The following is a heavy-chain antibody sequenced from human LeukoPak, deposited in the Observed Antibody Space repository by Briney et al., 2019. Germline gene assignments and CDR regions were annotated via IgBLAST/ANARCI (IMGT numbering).Heavy chain of an antibody. CDR2: INHSGST. CDR3: ARLPPPYCSSTSCYTC. J-gene: IGHJ4*02. D-gene: IGHD2-2*02. Sequence: PSETLSLTCAVYGGSFSGYYWSWIRQPPGKGLEWIGEINHSGSTNYNPSLKSRVTISVDTSKNQFSLKLSSVTAADTAVYYCARLPPPYCSSTSCYTCWGQGTLVTVSS. CDR1: GGSFSGYY. V-gene: IGHV4-34*01.